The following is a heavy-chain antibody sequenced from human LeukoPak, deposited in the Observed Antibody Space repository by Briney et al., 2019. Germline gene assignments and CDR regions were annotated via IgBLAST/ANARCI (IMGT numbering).Heavy chain of an antibody. CDR2: MNPDSGNT. Sequence: ASVKVSCKASGHTFTSYDINWVRQATGQGLEWMGWMNPDSGNTGYAQKFQGRVTMTRNPSISTAYMELSSLTSEDTAVYYCARRIAAAGVGIIYWGQGTLVTVSS. D-gene: IGHD6-13*01. J-gene: IGHJ4*02. V-gene: IGHV1-8*01. CDR1: GHTFTSYD. CDR3: ARRIAAAGVGIIY.